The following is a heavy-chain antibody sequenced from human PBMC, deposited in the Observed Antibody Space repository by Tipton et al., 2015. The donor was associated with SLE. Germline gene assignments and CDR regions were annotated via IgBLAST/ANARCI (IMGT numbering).Heavy chain of an antibody. CDR3: AREGSSCLFQH. Sequence: TLSLTCAVYGGSFRGYYWSWIRQPPGKGLEWIGEINHSGSTNYNPSLKSRVTISVDTSKNQFSLKLSSVTAADTAVYYCAREGSSCLFQHWGQGTLVTVSS. CDR2: INHSGST. J-gene: IGHJ1*01. CDR1: GGSFRGYY. D-gene: IGHD6-13*01. V-gene: IGHV4-34*01.